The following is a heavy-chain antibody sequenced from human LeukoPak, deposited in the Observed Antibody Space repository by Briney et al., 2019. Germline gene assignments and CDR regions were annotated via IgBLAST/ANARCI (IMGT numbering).Heavy chain of an antibody. CDR3: ARGGYYGSGNDFRFDP. CDR1: GGSFSGYY. CDR2: IHYTGST. J-gene: IGHJ5*02. D-gene: IGHD3-10*01. Sequence: PSETLSLTRAVYGGSFSGYYWSWIRQPPGKGLECIGYIHYTGSTNYNPSLKSRVTISVDTSKSQFSLKLSSVTAADTAIYYCARGGYYGSGNDFRFDPWGQGTLVTVSS. V-gene: IGHV4-59*01.